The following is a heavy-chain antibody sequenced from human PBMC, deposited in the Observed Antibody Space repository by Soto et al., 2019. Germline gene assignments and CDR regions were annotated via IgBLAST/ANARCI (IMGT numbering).Heavy chain of an antibody. CDR2: ISGNGGST. CDR1: GVALVDFG. CDR3: AKEGGFWNGYYFDY. V-gene: IGHV3-23*01. J-gene: IGHJ4*02. D-gene: IGHD3-3*01. Sequence: GGLLRHPWAASGVALVDFGISWVRQAPGKGLEWVSDISGNGGSTYDADSVKGRFTISRDNSENTLYLQMNNLRAEDTAVYYCAKEGGFWNGYYFDYWGQGIVVTVSS.